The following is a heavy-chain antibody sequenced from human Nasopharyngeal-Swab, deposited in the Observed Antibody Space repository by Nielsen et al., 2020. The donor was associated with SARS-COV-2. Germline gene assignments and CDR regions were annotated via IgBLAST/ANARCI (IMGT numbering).Heavy chain of an antibody. CDR1: GGSFSGYY. CDR2: IYYSGST. J-gene: IGHJ3*02. CDR3: ARGRWGMSIEISAFDI. D-gene: IGHD3-16*01. V-gene: IGHV4-31*11. Sequence: LRLSCAVYGGSFSGYYWSWIRQHPGKGLEWIGYIYYSGSTYYNPSLKSRVTISVDTSKNQFSLKLSSVTAADTAVYYCARGRWGMSIEISAFDIWGQGTMVTVSS.